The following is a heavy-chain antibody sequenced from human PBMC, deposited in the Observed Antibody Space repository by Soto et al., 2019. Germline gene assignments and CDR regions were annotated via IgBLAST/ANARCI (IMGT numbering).Heavy chain of an antibody. CDR1: GGSISSYY. V-gene: IGHV4-59*08. Sequence: SETLSLTCTVSGGSISSYYWSWIRQPPGKGLEWIGYIYYSGSTNYNPSLKSRVTISVDTSKNQFSLKLSSVTAADTAVYYCARHEGAGLVVPAARRAFDIWGQGTMVTVSS. CDR3: ARHEGAGLVVPAARRAFDI. CDR2: IYYSGST. D-gene: IGHD2-2*01. J-gene: IGHJ3*02.